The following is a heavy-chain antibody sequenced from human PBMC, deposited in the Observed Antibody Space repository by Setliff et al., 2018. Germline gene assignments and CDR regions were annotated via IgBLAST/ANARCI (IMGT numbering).Heavy chain of an antibody. CDR2: INLHGGGT. CDR3: ARGRIGSTWTGDY. D-gene: IGHD2-2*01. Sequence: ASVKVSCKASGFTFTDHYMHWVRQAPGQGLEWMGWINLHGGGTNYAQNFQGRVTMTMDTSISTAYMELSGLRSDDTALYYCARGRIGSTWTGDYWGQGILVTVSS. J-gene: IGHJ4*02. CDR1: GFTFTDHY. V-gene: IGHV1-2*02.